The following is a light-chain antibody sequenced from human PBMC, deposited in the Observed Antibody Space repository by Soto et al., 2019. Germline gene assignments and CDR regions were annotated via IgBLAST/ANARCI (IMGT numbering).Light chain of an antibody. V-gene: IGKV3-15*01. Sequence: EIVMTQSPATLSVSPGERATLSCRASQSVSSNLAWYQHKPGQAPRLLMYGASTRATGIPARFSGSGSGTEFTLTISSLQSEDFAIYYCQQYKNWPPYTFGQGTKLEIK. CDR3: QQYKNWPPYT. CDR1: QSVSSN. J-gene: IGKJ2*01. CDR2: GAS.